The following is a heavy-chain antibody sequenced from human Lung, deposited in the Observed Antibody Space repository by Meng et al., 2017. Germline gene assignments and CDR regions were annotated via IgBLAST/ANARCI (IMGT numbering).Heavy chain of an antibody. D-gene: IGHD4-11*01. CDR1: GGAFSDYY. J-gene: IGHJ4*02. CDR2: INHSGRT. CDR3: ARGPTTMAHDFDY. Sequence: HVSLQHWGSGSVKPSGPLSLNCVVSGGAFSDYYWSWIRQPPGKGLEWIGEINHSGRTNYNPSLESRATISVDTSQNNLSLKLSSVTAADSAVYYCARGPTTMAHDFDYWGQGTLVTVSS. V-gene: IGHV4-34*01.